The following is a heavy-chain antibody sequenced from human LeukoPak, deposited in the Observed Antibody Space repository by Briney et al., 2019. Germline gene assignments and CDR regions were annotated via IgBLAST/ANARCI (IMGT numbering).Heavy chain of an antibody. V-gene: IGHV3-11*01. D-gene: IGHD6-13*01. Sequence: GGSLRLSCAASGFTFSDYYMSWIRQAPGKGLEWIPYISSGGSTIYYADSVRGQFTISRDNAKKSLYLQMNSLRAEDTAVYYCAKTPSRQAATGTPLDYWGQGTLVTVSS. CDR2: ISSGGSTI. CDR3: AKTPSRQAATGTPLDY. J-gene: IGHJ4*02. CDR1: GFTFSDYY.